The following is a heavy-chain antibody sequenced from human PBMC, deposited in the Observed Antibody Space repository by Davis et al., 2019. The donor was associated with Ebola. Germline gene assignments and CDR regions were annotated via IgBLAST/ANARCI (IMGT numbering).Heavy chain of an antibody. CDR2: INAGNGNT. CDR3: ARPSWDYDSSGYYYVDYYGMDV. D-gene: IGHD3-22*01. J-gene: IGHJ6*02. Sequence: ASVKVSCKASGYTFTGYYMHWVRQAPGQRLEWMGWINAGNGNTKYSQKFQGRVTITADKSTSTAYMELSSLRSEDTAVYYCARPSWDYDSSGYYYVDYYGMDVWGQGTTVTVSS. V-gene: IGHV1/OR15-3*01. CDR1: GYTFTGYY.